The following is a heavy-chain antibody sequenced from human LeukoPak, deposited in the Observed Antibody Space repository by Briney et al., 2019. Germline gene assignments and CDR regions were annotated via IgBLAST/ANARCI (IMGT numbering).Heavy chain of an antibody. CDR3: ARGPSRRYVNY. CDR2: INPNSGGT. CDR1: GYTFTGYY. Sequence: ASVKVSCKASGYTFTGYYMHWVRQAPGQGLEWMRWINPNSGGTNYAQKFQGGVTMTRDTSISTAYMELSRLSSEDTAVYYCARGPSRRYVNYWGQGTLVTVSS. J-gene: IGHJ4*02. V-gene: IGHV1-2*02.